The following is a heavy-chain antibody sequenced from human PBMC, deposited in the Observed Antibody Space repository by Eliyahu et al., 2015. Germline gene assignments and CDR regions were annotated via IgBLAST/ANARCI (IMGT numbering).Heavy chain of an antibody. Sequence: QVQLQESGXGLVXPSQTLXLTCTVPGGXISSGGYYXSWIRQHPGKGLEWIGYIYYSGSTYYNPSLKSRVTISVDTSKNQFSLXLSSVTAADTAVYYCARETPSTVIDYWGQGTLVTVSS. V-gene: IGHV4-31*03. CDR1: GGXISSGGYY. CDR2: IYYSGST. D-gene: IGHD4-17*01. CDR3: ARETPSTVIDY. J-gene: IGHJ4*02.